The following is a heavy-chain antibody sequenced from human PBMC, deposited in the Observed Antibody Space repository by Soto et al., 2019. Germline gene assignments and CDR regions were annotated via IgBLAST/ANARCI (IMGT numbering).Heavy chain of an antibody. Sequence: QVQLVQSAAEVKKPGASVKVSCKVSGYSLTDVAIHWVRQIPEKGLEWMGGFDPEDGATIYAQKFQGRVTMTEDTPTETAYLDLSSLRSEDTAICYCAGELIEVTLTDYRGQGTLVTVSS. CDR1: GYSLTDVA. V-gene: IGHV1-24*01. J-gene: IGHJ4*02. CDR3: AGELIEVTLTDY. D-gene: IGHD3-10*01. CDR2: FDPEDGAT.